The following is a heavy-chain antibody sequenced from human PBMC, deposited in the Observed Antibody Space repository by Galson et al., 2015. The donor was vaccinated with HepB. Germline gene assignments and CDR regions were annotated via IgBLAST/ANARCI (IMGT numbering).Heavy chain of an antibody. D-gene: IGHD2-15*01. Sequence: SVKVSCKASGGTFSSYAISWVRQAPGQGLEWMGGIIPIFGTANYAQKFQGRVTITADESTSTAYMELSSLRSEDTAVYYCAREWEGCSGGSCYNYWGQGTLVTVSS. CDR3: AREWEGCSGGSCYNY. J-gene: IGHJ4*02. CDR2: IIPIFGTA. CDR1: GGTFSSYA. V-gene: IGHV1-69*13.